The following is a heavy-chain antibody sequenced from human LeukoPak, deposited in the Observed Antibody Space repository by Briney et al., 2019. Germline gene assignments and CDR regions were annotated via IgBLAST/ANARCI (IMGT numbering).Heavy chain of an antibody. CDR3: AREAGYSSSWYWFDP. CDR2: IYTTGRT. Sequence: PSETLSLTCSVSGGSVNSNYWSWIRQPPGKGLEWIGYIYTTGRTNYNPSLKSRVTISVDTSKNQCSLKLSSVTAADTAVYYCAREAGYSSSWYWFDPWGQGTLVTVSS. D-gene: IGHD6-13*01. CDR1: GGSVNSNY. V-gene: IGHV4-4*09. J-gene: IGHJ5*02.